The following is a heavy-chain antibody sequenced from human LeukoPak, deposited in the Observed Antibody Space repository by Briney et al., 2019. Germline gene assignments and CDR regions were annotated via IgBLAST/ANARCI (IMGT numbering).Heavy chain of an antibody. Sequence: GGSLRLSCAASGFTLSSYGMHWVRQAPGKGLEWVAVIWYDGSNKYYADSVKGRFTISRDNSKNTLYLQMNSLRAEDTAVYYCARERGSGWYYYGMDVWGQGTTVTVSS. J-gene: IGHJ6*02. CDR2: IWYDGSNK. CDR3: ARERGSGWYYYGMDV. D-gene: IGHD6-19*01. V-gene: IGHV3-33*01. CDR1: GFTLSSYG.